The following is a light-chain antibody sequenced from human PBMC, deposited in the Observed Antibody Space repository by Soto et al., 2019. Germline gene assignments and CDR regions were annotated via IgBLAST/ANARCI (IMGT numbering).Light chain of an antibody. CDR1: QTISSW. Sequence: VQMTQSPSTLSGSVGDRVTITCRARQTISSWLAWYQQKPGKAPKLLIYKASTLKSGVPSRFSGSGSGTEFTLTISSLQPDDFATYYCQHYNSYSDAFGQGTKVDIK. J-gene: IGKJ1*01. CDR3: QHYNSYSDA. V-gene: IGKV1-5*03. CDR2: KAS.